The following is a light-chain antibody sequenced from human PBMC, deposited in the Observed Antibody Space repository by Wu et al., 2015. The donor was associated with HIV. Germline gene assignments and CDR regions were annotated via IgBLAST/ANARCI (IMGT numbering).Light chain of an antibody. CDR2: GAS. J-gene: IGKJ2*01. CDR1: ESVSSTY. Sequence: DIVLTQFPGTLSFSPGERATLSCRAXESVSSTYLAWYQHKPGQAPRLLMHGASTRATGIPDRFSGSGSGTDFSLTISRLEPEDFAVYYCQQYVGSPPYTFGQGTKLEI. V-gene: IGKV3-20*01. CDR3: QQYVGSPPYT.